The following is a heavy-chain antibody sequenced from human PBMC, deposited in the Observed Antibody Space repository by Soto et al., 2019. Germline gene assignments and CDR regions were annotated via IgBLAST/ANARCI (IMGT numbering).Heavy chain of an antibody. CDR3: ARTSGYYLDDY. CDR2: INAGNGNT. CDR1: GYTFTSYA. J-gene: IGHJ4*02. Sequence: QVQLVQSGAEVKKPGASVKDSCKASGYTFTSYAMHWLRQAPGQRLEWMGWINAGNGNTKYSQKFQGRVTITRDTSASTAYMELSSLRSEETAVYCWARTSGYYLDDYWRQGALVTFSA. V-gene: IGHV1-3*01. D-gene: IGHD3-22*01.